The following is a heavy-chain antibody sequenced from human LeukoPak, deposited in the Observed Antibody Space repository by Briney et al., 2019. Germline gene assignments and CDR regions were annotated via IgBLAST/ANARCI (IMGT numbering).Heavy chain of an antibody. CDR1: GYTFTGYY. Sequence: ASVKVSCKASGYTFTGYYMHWVRQAPGQGLEWMGWINPNSGGTNYAQKFQGRVTMTRDTSISTAHMELSRLRSDDTAVYYCARSSTVVTPVDHWGQGTLVTVSS. CDR3: ARSSTVVTPVDH. V-gene: IGHV1-2*02. D-gene: IGHD4-23*01. CDR2: INPNSGGT. J-gene: IGHJ4*02.